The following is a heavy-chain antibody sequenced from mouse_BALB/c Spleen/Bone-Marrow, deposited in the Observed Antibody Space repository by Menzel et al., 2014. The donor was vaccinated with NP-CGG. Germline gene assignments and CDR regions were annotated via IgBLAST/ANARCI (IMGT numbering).Heavy chain of an antibody. J-gene: IGHJ4*01. CDR2: IDPANGNT. Sequence: EVQLVESGAELVKPGASVKLSCTASGFNIKDTYMHWVKQRPEQGLEWIGRIDPANGNTKYDPKFQGKATITADTSSNTAYLQLSSLTSEDTAVYYCARWEYYAMDYWGQGTSGTGSS. V-gene: IGHV14-3*02. CDR3: ARWEYYAMDY. CDR1: GFNIKDTY. D-gene: IGHD4-1*01.